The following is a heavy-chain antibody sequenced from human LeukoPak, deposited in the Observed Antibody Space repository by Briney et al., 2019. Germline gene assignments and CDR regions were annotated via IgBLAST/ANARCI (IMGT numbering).Heavy chain of an antibody. Sequence: GGSLRLSCAASGFTFNAFAMNWVRQAPGKGLECVSGISNSSDGTFYADSVKGRFTISRDNSNNTLYLQMNSLRAEDTAVYYCARVRRQVGSRWFDSWGQGILVTVSS. CDR3: ARVRRQVGSRWFDS. CDR2: ISNSSDGT. J-gene: IGHJ5*01. CDR1: GFTFNAFA. D-gene: IGHD1-26*01. V-gene: IGHV3-23*01.